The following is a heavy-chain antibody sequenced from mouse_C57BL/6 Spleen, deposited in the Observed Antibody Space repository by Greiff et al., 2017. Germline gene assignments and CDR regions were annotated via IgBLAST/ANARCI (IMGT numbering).Heavy chain of an antibody. J-gene: IGHJ2*01. CDR1: GFTFSDYG. CDR3: ARRLLREGYYFDY. D-gene: IGHD2-3*01. V-gene: IGHV5-17*01. Sequence: EVKVVESGGGLVKPGGSLKLSCAASGFTFSDYGMHWVRQAPEKGLEWVAYISSGSSTIYYADTVKGRFTISRDNAKNTLFLQMTSLRSEDTAMYYCARRLLREGYYFDYWGQGTTLTVSS. CDR2: ISSGSSTI.